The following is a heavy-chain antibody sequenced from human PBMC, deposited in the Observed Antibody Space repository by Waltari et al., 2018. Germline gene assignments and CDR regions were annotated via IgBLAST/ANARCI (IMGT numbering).Heavy chain of an antibody. CDR1: GYTLTDLS. CDR3: ASTLYSSGWYALDY. Sequence: QVQLVQSGSEVKTPGPSVKVSCKVSGYTLTDLSMHWVRQAPGKGLEWMGGFDHEDGETIYAQKFQGRVTMTEDTSTDTAYMELSSLRSEETAVYYCASTLYSSGWYALDYWGQGTLVTVSS. D-gene: IGHD6-19*01. V-gene: IGHV1-24*01. CDR2: FDHEDGET. J-gene: IGHJ4*02.